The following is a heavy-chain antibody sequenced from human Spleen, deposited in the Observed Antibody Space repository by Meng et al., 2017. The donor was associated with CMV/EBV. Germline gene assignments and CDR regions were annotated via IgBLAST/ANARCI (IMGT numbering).Heavy chain of an antibody. CDR3: ARDWASFDY. CDR1: GYTFTTYY. D-gene: IGHD3-16*01. J-gene: IGHJ4*02. V-gene: IGHV1-46*01. CDR2: ITPSGGST. Sequence: KVYEEASGYTFTTYYIHWVRQAPGQGREWMGIITPSGGSTIYARKFQGRVTMTSDTSTSRVYMELSNLRSEDTAVYYCARDWASFDYWGQGTLVTVSS.